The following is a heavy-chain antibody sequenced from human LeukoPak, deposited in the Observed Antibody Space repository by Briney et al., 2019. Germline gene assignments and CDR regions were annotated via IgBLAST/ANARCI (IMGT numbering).Heavy chain of an antibody. CDR2: IIPIFGTA. J-gene: IGHJ4*02. CDR3: ARDDPLVGATPDY. D-gene: IGHD1-26*01. CDR1: GYTFTGYY. Sequence: SVKVSCKASGYTFTGYYMHWVRQAPGQGLQWMGGIIPIFGTANYAQKFQGRVTITADESTSTAYMELRSLRSDDTAVYNCARDDPLVGATPDYWGQGTLVTVSS. V-gene: IGHV1-69*13.